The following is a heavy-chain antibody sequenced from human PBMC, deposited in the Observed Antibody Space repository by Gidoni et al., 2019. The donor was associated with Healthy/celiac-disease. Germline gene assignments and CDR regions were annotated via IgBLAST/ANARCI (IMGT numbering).Heavy chain of an antibody. Sequence: VQLVQSGSEVRKPGASVKVSFKVSGYTLTELSIHSVRQAPGKGREVMGGFDREDGETIYETKFQGRVTMTEETYTDKAYMELSSLRSEDTAVYYCATRRGYSYGWDYWGQGTLVTVSS. V-gene: IGHV1-24*01. J-gene: IGHJ4*02. CDR2: FDREDGET. CDR1: GYTLTELS. CDR3: ATRRGYSYGWDY. D-gene: IGHD5-18*01.